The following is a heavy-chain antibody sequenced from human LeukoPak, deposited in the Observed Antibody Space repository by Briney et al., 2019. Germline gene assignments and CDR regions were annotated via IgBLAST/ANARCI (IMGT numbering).Heavy chain of an antibody. CDR3: ARDRGGSSGRSRPIDH. CDR1: GGSISSYY. J-gene: IGHJ4*02. Sequence: SETLSLTCTVSGGSISSYYWSWIRQPPGKGLEWIGYIYDSGSTNYNPSLESRVTISVDTSKNQFSLKLISVTSADTAVYYCARDRGGSSGRSRPIDHWGQGTLVTVSS. V-gene: IGHV4-59*01. CDR2: IYDSGST. D-gene: IGHD6-19*01.